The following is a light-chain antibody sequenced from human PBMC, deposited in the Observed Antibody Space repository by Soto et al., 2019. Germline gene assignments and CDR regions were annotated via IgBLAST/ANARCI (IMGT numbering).Light chain of an antibody. Sequence: DIKLTQSQCSLSASVVERVTLTCLTSQTFPTPLNWYRQKPGKAPDLLIYAASSLQSGIPSRFGGRGSGTDFTLTITGLQPEDFATYYCQQNYILPITFGQGTRLEIK. V-gene: IGKV1-39*01. CDR1: QTFPTP. CDR2: AAS. J-gene: IGKJ5*01. CDR3: QQNYILPIT.